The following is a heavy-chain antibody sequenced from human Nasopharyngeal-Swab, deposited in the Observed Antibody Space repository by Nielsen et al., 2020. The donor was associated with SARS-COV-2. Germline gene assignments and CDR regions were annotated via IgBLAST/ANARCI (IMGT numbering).Heavy chain of an antibody. Sequence: GESLKISCAASGFTFSSYGMHWVRQAPGKGLEWVAVISYDGSNKYYADSVKGRFTISRDNSKNSLYLQMNSLRAEDTAVYYCARDGYSSSWYDYWGQGTLVTVSS. CDR1: GFTFSSYG. CDR2: ISYDGSNK. J-gene: IGHJ4*02. CDR3: ARDGYSSSWYDY. V-gene: IGHV3-30*03. D-gene: IGHD6-13*01.